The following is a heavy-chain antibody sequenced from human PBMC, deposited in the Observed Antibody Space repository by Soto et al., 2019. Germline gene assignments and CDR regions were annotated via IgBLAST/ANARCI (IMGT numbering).Heavy chain of an antibody. CDR3: ARQSPNTMAGVQYYYYYGMDV. D-gene: IGHD3-10*01. CDR1: GGSISSGGYY. J-gene: IGHJ6*02. V-gene: IGHV4-31*03. Sequence: SETLSLTCTVSGGSISSGGYYWSWIRQHPGKGLEWIGYIYYSGSTYYNPSLKSRVTISVDTSKNQFSLKLSSVTAADTAVYYCARQSPNTMAGVQYYYYYGMDVWGQGTTVTVSS. CDR2: IYYSGST.